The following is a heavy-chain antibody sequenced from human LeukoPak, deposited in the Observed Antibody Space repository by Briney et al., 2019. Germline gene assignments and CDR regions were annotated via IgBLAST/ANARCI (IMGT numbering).Heavy chain of an antibody. Sequence: ASVKVSCKASGYTFTSYGISWVRQAPGQGLEWMGGIIPIFGTANYAQKFQGRVTITADESTSTAYMELSRLRSDDTAVYYCARGYFDWLSIYNWFDPWGQGTLVTVSS. J-gene: IGHJ5*02. CDR2: IIPIFGTA. D-gene: IGHD3-9*01. CDR3: ARGYFDWLSIYNWFDP. CDR1: GYTFTSYG. V-gene: IGHV1-69*13.